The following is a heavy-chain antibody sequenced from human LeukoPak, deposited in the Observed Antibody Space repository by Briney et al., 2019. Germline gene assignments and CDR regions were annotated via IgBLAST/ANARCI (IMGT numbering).Heavy chain of an antibody. Sequence: HPGGSLRLSCAASGFTFSSYAMSWVRQAPGKGLEWVSAISGSGGSTYYADSVKGRFTISRDNSKNTLCLKMNSLRAEDTAVYYCAKSHWGHRYYFDYWGQGTLVTVSS. CDR1: GFTFSSYA. CDR2: ISGSGGST. J-gene: IGHJ4*02. CDR3: AKSHWGHRYYFDY. D-gene: IGHD7-27*01. V-gene: IGHV3-23*01.